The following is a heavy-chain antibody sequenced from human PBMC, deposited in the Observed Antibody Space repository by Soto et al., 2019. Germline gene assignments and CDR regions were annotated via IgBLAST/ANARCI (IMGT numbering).Heavy chain of an antibody. V-gene: IGHV1-18*04. Sequence: ASVKVSCKASGYAFTSYDMHWVRQAPGQGLEWMGRISPYNGSTNYAQKLQGRVTMTTDTSTSTAYMELRSLRSDDTAVYYCARATGSSGYLGPWGQGTLVTVSS. CDR2: ISPYNGST. J-gene: IGHJ5*02. CDR3: ARATGSSGYLGP. CDR1: GYAFTSYD. D-gene: IGHD3-22*01.